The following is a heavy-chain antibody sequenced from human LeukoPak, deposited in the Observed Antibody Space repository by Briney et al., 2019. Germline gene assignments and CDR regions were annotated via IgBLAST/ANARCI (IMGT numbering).Heavy chain of an antibody. CDR1: GYTFTSYG. CDR2: ISAYNGNT. D-gene: IGHD4-17*01. J-gene: IGHJ4*02. CDR3: ARDHTFTVPTGY. Sequence: ASVKVSCKASGYTFTSYGISWVRQAPGQGLEWMGWISAYNGNTNYAQKLQGRVTMTTDTSTSTAYMELRSLRSDDAAVYYCARDHTFTVPTGYWGQGTLVTVSS. V-gene: IGHV1-18*01.